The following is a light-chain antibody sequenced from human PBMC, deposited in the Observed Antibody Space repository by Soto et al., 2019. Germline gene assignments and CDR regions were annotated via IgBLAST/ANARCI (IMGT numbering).Light chain of an antibody. J-gene: IGKJ4*01. CDR1: QSVSSSY. V-gene: IGKV3-20*01. CDR2: GAS. Sequence: EIVLTQSPRTLSLCPRERATLSSMVGQSVSSSYLAWYQQKPGQAPRLLIYGASSRATGIPDRFSGSGSGTEFTLTIISLQSEDFAVYYCQQYNNWPPLTFGGGTKVDIK. CDR3: QQYNNWPPLT.